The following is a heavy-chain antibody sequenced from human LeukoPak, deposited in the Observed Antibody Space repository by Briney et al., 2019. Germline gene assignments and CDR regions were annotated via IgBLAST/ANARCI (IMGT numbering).Heavy chain of an antibody. V-gene: IGHV3-23*01. Sequence: GGSLRLSCAASRFTFSSYAMSWVRQAPGKGLEWVSAISGSGGSTYYADSVKGRFTISRDNSKNTLYLQMNSLRAEDTAVYYCAKDRDFWSGYYECWGQGALVTVAS. J-gene: IGHJ4*02. CDR2: ISGSGGST. CDR1: RFTFSSYA. CDR3: AKDRDFWSGYYEC. D-gene: IGHD3-3*01.